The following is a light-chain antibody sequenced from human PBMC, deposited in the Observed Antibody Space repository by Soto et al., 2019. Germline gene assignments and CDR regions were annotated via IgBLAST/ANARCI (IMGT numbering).Light chain of an antibody. V-gene: IGKV1-5*03. CDR1: QSIGSW. CDR3: QQYNSYSPLT. Sequence: DTQMTQSPSTLSASVGDRVTITCRASQSIGSWLAWYQQKPGKAPKLLIYKASTLKSGVPSRFSGSGSGTEFTLTISSLQPDDFATYYCQQYNSYSPLTFGGGTKVDIK. J-gene: IGKJ4*01. CDR2: KAS.